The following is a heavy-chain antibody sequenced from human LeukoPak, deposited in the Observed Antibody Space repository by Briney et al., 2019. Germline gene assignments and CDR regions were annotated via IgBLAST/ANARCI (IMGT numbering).Heavy chain of an antibody. J-gene: IGHJ6*03. D-gene: IGHD2-2*01. CDR3: ARETSSPSPQYYYSYYYMDV. CDR1: GGSFTTYY. V-gene: IGHV4-59*01. CDR2: IYYSGST. Sequence: KPSETLSLTCTVSGGSFTTYYWNWIRQPPGKGLEWIGYIYYSGSTNYNPSLKSRVTMSVDASKSQFSLKLSSVTAADTAVYYCARETSSPSPQYYYSYYYMDVWGKGTTVTVSS.